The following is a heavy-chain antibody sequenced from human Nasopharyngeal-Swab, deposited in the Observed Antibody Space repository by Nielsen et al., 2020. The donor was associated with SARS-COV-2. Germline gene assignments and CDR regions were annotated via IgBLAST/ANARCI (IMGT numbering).Heavy chain of an antibody. J-gene: IGHJ6*03. Sequence: SETLSLTCTVSGGSISSYYWSWIRQPPGKGLEWIGYSYYSGSTNYNPSLKSRVTISVDTSKNQFSLKLSSVTAADTAVYYCARVGVVVPAAIVDYYYYMDVWGKGTTVTVSS. V-gene: IGHV4-59*01. D-gene: IGHD2-2*01. CDR1: GGSISSYY. CDR3: ARVGVVVPAAIVDYYYYMDV. CDR2: SYYSGST.